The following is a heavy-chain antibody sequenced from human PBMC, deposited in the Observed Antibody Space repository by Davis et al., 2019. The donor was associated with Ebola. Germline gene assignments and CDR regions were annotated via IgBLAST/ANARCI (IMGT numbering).Heavy chain of an antibody. CDR1: GFTVSSNY. V-gene: IGHV3-53*01. J-gene: IGHJ4*02. D-gene: IGHD2-8*01. Sequence: GESLKISCAASGFTVSSNYMSWVRQAPGKGLEWVSVIYSGGSTYYADSVKGRFTISRDNSKNTLYLQMNSLRAEDTAVYYCARDRNGGPRDYWGQGTLVTVSS. CDR3: ARDRNGGPRDY. CDR2: IYSGGST.